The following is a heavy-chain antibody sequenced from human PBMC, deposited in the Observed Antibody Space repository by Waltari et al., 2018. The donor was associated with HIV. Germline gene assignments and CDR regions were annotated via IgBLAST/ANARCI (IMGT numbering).Heavy chain of an antibody. Sequence: EVQVLESGGALVQPGGSLRLSCAASGFTFSNYGMSWVRQAPGKGLEVVSTISGSGGSTYYADSGKGRFTVSRDNSKNTLYLQMNSLRAEDTAVYFCVKEHQYSHSWYSYYGMDVWGQGTTVTVSS. CDR2: ISGSGGST. J-gene: IGHJ6*02. V-gene: IGHV3-23*01. D-gene: IGHD6-13*01. CDR1: GFTFSNYG. CDR3: VKEHQYSHSWYSYYGMDV.